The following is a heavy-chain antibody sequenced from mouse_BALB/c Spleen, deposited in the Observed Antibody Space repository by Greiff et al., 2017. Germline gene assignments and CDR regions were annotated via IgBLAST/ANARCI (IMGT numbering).Heavy chain of an antibody. J-gene: IGHJ3*01. CDR2: IWAGGST. V-gene: IGHV2-9*02. CDR1: GFSLTSYG. CDR3: ARVPYDGYQAWFAY. D-gene: IGHD2-3*01. Sequence: QVQLKESGPGLVAPSQSLSITCTVSGFSLTSYGVHWVRQPPGKGLEWLGVIWAGGSTNYNSALMSRLSISKDNSKSQVFLKMNSLQTDDTAMYYCARVPYDGYQAWFAYWGQGTLVTVSA.